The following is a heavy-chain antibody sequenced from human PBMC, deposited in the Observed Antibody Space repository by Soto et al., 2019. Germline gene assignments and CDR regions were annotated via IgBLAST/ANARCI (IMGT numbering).Heavy chain of an antibody. CDR1: VFTYSDYW. CDR3: VKERYGSGSYPYFDY. D-gene: IGHD3-10*01. J-gene: IGHJ4*02. Sequence: PVGSMRHSCAASVFTYSDYWMNWLRPAPGKGLEWMANIKEDGSEKYYVDSVRGRFTISRDNAKNSLYLQMNSLRAEDTATYYCVKERYGSGSYPYFDYWGQGTPVTVSS. CDR2: IKEDGSEK. V-gene: IGHV3-7*05.